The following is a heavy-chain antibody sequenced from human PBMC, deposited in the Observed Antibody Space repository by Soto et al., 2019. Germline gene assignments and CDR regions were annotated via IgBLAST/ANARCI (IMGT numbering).Heavy chain of an antibody. D-gene: IGHD3-3*01. CDR1: GASISVHSYY. CDR3: ARGQRFSDWFDP. J-gene: IGHJ5*02. Sequence: PSETLSLTCTVSGASISVHSYYWSWIRQPAGKGLEWIGRVYSSGGTHYNPSLKSRVTISLDTSKNQFSLRLLSVTDADTAVYYCARGQRFSDWFDPWGQGTLVTVSS. CDR2: VYSSGGT. V-gene: IGHV4-4*07.